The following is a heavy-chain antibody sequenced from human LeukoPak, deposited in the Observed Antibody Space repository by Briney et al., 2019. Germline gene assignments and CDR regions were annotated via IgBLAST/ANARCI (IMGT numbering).Heavy chain of an antibody. V-gene: IGHV3-23*01. CDR3: ARSPLIRESYGDKIVKFDY. J-gene: IGHJ4*02. CDR2: ISGRADST. CDR1: GFVFSNYA. D-gene: IGHD4-17*01. Sequence: GGSLRLSCAASGFVFSNYAMSWVRQAPGRGLEWVSTISGRADSTYSADSVRGRFTIHRDGYKNTLSLQMDSLRAEDTAVYYCARSPLIRESYGDKIVKFDYWGQGTLVTVSS.